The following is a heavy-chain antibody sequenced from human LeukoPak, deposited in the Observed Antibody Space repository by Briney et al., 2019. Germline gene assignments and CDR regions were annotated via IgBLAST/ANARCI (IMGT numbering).Heavy chain of an antibody. CDR3: AREPRDSFYFDY. Sequence: ASVTVSCKAFGYTLTNYYMHWVRQAPGQGLEWMGIINPSAGNTGFTQKFQGRVTMTRDASTSTVYMELSSLTSEDTAVYYCAREPRDSFYFDYWGQGTLVTVSS. V-gene: IGHV1-46*01. D-gene: IGHD2-15*01. CDR1: GYTLTNYY. J-gene: IGHJ4*02. CDR2: INPSAGNT.